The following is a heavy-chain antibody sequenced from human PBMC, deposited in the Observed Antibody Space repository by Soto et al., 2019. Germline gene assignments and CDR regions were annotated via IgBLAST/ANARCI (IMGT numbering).Heavy chain of an antibody. CDR1: GYTFTSYD. CDR3: ASAIYPAALYYYYYGMDV. D-gene: IGHD2-15*01. J-gene: IGHJ6*02. V-gene: IGHV1-8*01. Sequence: QVQLVQSGAEVKKPGASVKVSCKASGYTFTSYDINGVRQATGQGLEWMGWMNPNSGNTGYAQKFQGRVTMTRNTSISTAYMELSSLRYEDTAVYYCASAIYPAALYYYYYGMDVWGQGTTVAVSS. CDR2: MNPNSGNT.